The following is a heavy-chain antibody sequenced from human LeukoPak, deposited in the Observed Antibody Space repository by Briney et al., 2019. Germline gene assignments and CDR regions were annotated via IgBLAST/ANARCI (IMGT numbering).Heavy chain of an antibody. CDR1: GGSFSGYY. V-gene: IGHV4-34*01. CDR3: AIPGYYDSSGYYYYAFDI. Sequence: PSETLTLTCAVYGGSFSGYYWSWSRQPPGKGLEWIGEINHSGSTNYNPSLKSRVTISVDTSKNQFSLKLSSVTAADTAVYYCAIPGYYDSSGYYYYAFDIWGQGTMVTVSS. J-gene: IGHJ3*02. CDR2: INHSGST. D-gene: IGHD3-22*01.